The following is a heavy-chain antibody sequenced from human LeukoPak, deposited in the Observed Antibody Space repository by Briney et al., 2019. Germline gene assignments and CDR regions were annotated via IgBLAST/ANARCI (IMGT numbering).Heavy chain of an antibody. D-gene: IGHD6-19*01. CDR1: GFTFSTSW. CDR3: ARDIPYSSGWSYYYYGMDV. CDR2: LNHDGSEK. J-gene: IGHJ6*02. V-gene: IGHV3-7*01. Sequence: GGSLRLSCAASGFTFSTSWMNWIRQAPGKGPEWVANLNHDGSEKYYVDSVKGRFIISRDNAKNSLSLQMNSLRAEDTAVYYCARDIPYSSGWSYYYYGMDVWGQGTTVTVSS.